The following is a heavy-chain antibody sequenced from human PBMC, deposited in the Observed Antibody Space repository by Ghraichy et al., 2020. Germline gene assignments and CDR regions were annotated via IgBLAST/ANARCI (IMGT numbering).Heavy chain of an antibody. D-gene: IGHD6-13*01. CDR2: IYSGGST. V-gene: IGHV3-53*01. Sequence: LSLTCAASGFTVSSNYMSWVRQAPGKGLEWVSVIYSGGSTYYADSVKGRFTISRDNSKNTLYLQMNSLRAEDTAVYYCARGNTLWGGSSWYYFDYWGQGTLVTVSS. CDR1: GFTVSSNY. CDR3: ARGNTLWGGSSWYYFDY. J-gene: IGHJ4*02.